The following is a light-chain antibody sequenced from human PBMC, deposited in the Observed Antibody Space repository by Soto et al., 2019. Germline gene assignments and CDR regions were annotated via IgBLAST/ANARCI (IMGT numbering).Light chain of an antibody. V-gene: IGKV1-39*01. CDR2: AAS. CDR3: QQYDNIPLS. J-gene: IGKJ3*01. Sequence: DIQMTQSPSSLSASVGDRVTITCRASQSMSNYLNWYQQKPGKAPKLLISAASSLQSGVPSRFSGSGSGTDFTLTIISLQPEDFATYYCQQYDNIPLSFGPGTKVDI. CDR1: QSMSNY.